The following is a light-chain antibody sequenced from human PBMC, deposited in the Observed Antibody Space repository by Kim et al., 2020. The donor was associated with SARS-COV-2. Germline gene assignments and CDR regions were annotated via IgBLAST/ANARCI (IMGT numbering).Light chain of an antibody. CDR3: QSFDFGNLGV. CDR2: KDN. CDR1: GGNVARHD. J-gene: IGLJ3*02. Sequence: KTVPISCTGSGGNVARHDVQWYQQRPGSVPTTVIYKDNQRPSGVPDRFSGSIDSSSNSASLTISGLKAEDEADYYCQSFDFGNLGVFGGGTQLTVL. V-gene: IGLV6-57*02.